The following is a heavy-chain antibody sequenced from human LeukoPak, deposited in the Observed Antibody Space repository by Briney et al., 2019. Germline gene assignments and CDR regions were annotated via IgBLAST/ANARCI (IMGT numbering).Heavy chain of an antibody. V-gene: IGHV3-64D*06. J-gene: IGHJ1*01. CDR3: VGDGRDGYNRYFHH. CDR1: GFTFSMSA. CDR2: ISGNGVST. Sequence: GGSLRLSCSASGFTFSMSAMHWVRQAPGKGLQYVSVISGNGVSTSYADSVKGRFTISRDNSENTVYLQMSSLRAEDTAVYYCVGDGRDGYNRYFHHWGQGTLVTVSS. D-gene: IGHD5-24*01.